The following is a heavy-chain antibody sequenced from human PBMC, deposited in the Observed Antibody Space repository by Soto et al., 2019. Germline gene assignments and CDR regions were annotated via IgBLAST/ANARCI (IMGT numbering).Heavy chain of an antibody. CDR1: GGSISSSY. D-gene: IGHD4-17*01. CDR3: ARQDSTDYYGMDV. Sequence: SETLSLTCTVSGGSISSSYWSWIRQPPGKGLEWIGNIYYSGSTYYNPSLKSRVTISVDTSKNQFSLKLSAVTAADTALYYCARQDSTDYYGMDVWGQGTTVT. J-gene: IGHJ6*02. CDR2: IYYSGST. V-gene: IGHV4-39*01.